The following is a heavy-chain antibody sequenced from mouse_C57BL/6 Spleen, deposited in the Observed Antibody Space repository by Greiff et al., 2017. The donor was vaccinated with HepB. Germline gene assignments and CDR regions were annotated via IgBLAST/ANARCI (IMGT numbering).Heavy chain of an antibody. CDR1: GFTFSDYY. Sequence: EVKVEESGGGLVQPGGSLKLSCAASGFTFSDYYMYWVRQTPEKRLEWVAYISNGGGSTYYPDTVKGRFTISRDNAKNTLYLQMSRLKSEDTAMYYCARLNWDWYFDVWGTGTTVTVSS. V-gene: IGHV5-12*01. CDR3: ARLNWDWYFDV. D-gene: IGHD4-1*01. J-gene: IGHJ1*03. CDR2: ISNGGGST.